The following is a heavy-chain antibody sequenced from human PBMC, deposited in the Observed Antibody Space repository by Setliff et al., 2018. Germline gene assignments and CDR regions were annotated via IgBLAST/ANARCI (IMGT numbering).Heavy chain of an antibody. CDR2: IYYSGST. V-gene: IGHV4-39*01. CDR1: GGSISSSSYY. CDR3: ARLYSGWCNY. D-gene: IGHD6-19*01. J-gene: IGHJ4*02. Sequence: PSATLSLTCTVSGGSISSSSYYWGWIRQPPGKGLEWIGSIYYSGSTYYNPSLKSRVTISVDTSKNQFSLKLSSVTAADTAVYYCARLYSGWCNYWGQGTLVTVSS.